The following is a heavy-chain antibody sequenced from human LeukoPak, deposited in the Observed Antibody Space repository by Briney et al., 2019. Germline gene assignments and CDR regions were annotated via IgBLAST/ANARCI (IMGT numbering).Heavy chain of an antibody. CDR2: IYYSGST. Sequence: PSETLSLTCTVPGASISSYYWSWIRQPPGKGLEWIGYIYYSGSTHYNPSLKSRVTISVDTSKNQFSLKLSSVTAADTAVYYCARGYCSGGSCYLRGWGQGTLVTVSS. D-gene: IGHD2-15*01. J-gene: IGHJ4*02. CDR3: ARGYCSGGSCYLRG. V-gene: IGHV4-59*01. CDR1: GASISSYY.